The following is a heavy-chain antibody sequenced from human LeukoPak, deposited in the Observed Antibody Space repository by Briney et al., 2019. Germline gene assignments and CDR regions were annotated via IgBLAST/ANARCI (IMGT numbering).Heavy chain of an antibody. V-gene: IGHV5-51*01. D-gene: IGHD3-10*01. CDR3: ARQPGAGWFDP. J-gene: IGHJ5*02. CDR2: INPGDSDT. Sequence: GGSLKISCQASGYSFTSSWIGWARQMPGKGLEWMAIINPGDSDTRYSPSFQGQVTISADKSISTVYLQWGSLKASDTAMYYCARQPGAGWFDPWGQGTLVTVSS. CDR1: GYSFTSSW.